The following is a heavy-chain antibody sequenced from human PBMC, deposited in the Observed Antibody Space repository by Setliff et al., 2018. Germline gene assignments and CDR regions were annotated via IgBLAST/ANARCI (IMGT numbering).Heavy chain of an antibody. Sequence: SVTVSCKTSGYSFSNYALTWVRQVPGQGLEWMGRIFPKYGTANYAQEFQGKVSITADESTSTGYLELSSLQSEDTAVYYCARDWRHSGMSWANYFDYWGQGTVVTVS. J-gene: IGHJ4*02. D-gene: IGHD3-10*01. CDR1: GYSFSNYA. CDR2: IFPKYGTA. CDR3: ARDWRHSGMSWANYFDY. V-gene: IGHV1-69*13.